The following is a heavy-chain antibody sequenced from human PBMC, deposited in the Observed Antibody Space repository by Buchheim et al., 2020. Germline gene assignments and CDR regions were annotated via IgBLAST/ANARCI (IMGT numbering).Heavy chain of an antibody. J-gene: IGHJ6*02. Sequence: QVQLQESGPGLVKPSQTLSLTCTVSGGSISSGDYYWSWIRQPPGKGLEWIGYIYYSGRTYYNPSLKSRVNIPVDTSKQHLSLKLSSVTAADTAVYYCAREIVVRVPYYYYYGMDVWGQGTT. CDR2: IYYSGRT. CDR3: AREIVVRVPYYYYYGMDV. D-gene: IGHD3-22*01. V-gene: IGHV4-30-4*01. CDR1: GGSISSGDYY.